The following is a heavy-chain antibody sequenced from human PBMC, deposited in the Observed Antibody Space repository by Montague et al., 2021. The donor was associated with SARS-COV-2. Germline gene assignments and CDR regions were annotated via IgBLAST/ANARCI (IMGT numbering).Heavy chain of an antibody. J-gene: IGHJ6*02. Sequence: SETLSLTCTVSGGSIGTYYWNWIRQSPGKGLEWLGYIYYTGSTKYSPSLKSRVTISMDTSRDQLSLGLKPVTAADTAVYYCARDNYGDWGYYGLDVWGQGTTAIVSS. CDR1: GGSIGTYY. V-gene: IGHV4-59*01. D-gene: IGHD4-17*01. CDR2: IYYTGST. CDR3: ARDNYGDWGYYGLDV.